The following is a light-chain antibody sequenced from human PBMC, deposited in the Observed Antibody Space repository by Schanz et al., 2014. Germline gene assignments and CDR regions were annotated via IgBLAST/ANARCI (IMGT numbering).Light chain of an antibody. CDR2: GAS. CDR1: QSVSSSY. V-gene: IGKV3-20*01. Sequence: EIVLTQSPGTLSLSPGERATLSCRASQSVSSSYLAWYQQKPGQAPRLLIYGASSRATGIPDRFSGSGSGTDFTLTITSLQAEDVAVYYCQQYYRYPFTFGPGTKVDIK. CDR3: QQYYRYPFT. J-gene: IGKJ3*01.